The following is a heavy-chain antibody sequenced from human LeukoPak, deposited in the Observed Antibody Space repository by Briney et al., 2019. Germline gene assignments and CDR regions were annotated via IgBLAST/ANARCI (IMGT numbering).Heavy chain of an antibody. CDR3: ARDMKGYSYGYGYYYGMDV. J-gene: IGHJ6*02. CDR1: GGSISSRDYY. CDR2: IYYSGTT. D-gene: IGHD5-18*01. V-gene: IGHV4-39*07. Sequence: SETLSLTCTVSGGSISSRDYYWGWIRQPPGKGLEWIASIYYSGTTHYNPSHQSRVTISVDTSKNQFSLKLSSVTAADTAVYYCARDMKGYSYGYGYYYGMDVWGQGTTVTVSS.